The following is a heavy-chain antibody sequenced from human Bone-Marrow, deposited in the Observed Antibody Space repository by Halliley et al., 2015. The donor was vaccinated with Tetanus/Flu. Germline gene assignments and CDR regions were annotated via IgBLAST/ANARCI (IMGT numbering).Heavy chain of an antibody. D-gene: IGHD3-16*01. Sequence: GAVISFNGSETDYAASVQGRFTIPRETAKRTLYLQMDRLRPDDTAVYYCARDWSWGTGYLDYWGQGALVTVSS. J-gene: IGHJ4*02. CDR3: ARDWSWGTGYLDY. CDR2: ISFNGSET. V-gene: IGHV3-30*03.